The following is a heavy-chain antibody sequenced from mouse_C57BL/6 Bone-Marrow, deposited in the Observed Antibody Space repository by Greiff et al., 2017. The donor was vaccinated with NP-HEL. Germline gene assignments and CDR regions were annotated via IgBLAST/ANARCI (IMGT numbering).Heavy chain of an antibody. Sequence: QVQLKQPGAELVRPGSSVKLSCKASGYTFTSYWMHWVKQRPIQGLEWIGNIDPSDSETHYNQKFKDKATLTVDKSSSTAYMQLSSLTSEDSAVYYCARSRYDYAYFDDWGQGTTLTVSS. D-gene: IGHD2-4*01. CDR3: ARSRYDYAYFDD. J-gene: IGHJ2*01. V-gene: IGHV1-52*01. CDR2: IDPSDSET. CDR1: GYTFTSYW.